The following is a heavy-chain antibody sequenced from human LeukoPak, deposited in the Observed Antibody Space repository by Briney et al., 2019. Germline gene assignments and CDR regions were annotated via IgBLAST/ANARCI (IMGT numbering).Heavy chain of an antibody. CDR3: ARDGDTAMILFAFDI. D-gene: IGHD5-18*01. CDR1: GGPISSGSYY. J-gene: IGHJ3*02. Sequence: PSQTLSLTCTVSGGPISSGSYYWSWIRQPAGKGLEWIGRIYTSGSTNYNPSLKSRVTISVDTSKNQFSLKLSSVTAADTAVYYCARDGDTAMILFAFDIWGQGTMVTASS. V-gene: IGHV4-61*02. CDR2: IYTSGST.